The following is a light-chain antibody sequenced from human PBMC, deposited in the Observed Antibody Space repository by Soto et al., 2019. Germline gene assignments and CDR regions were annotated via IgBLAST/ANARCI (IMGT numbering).Light chain of an antibody. CDR3: QQYGRSPTWT. CDR2: AAS. J-gene: IGKJ1*01. V-gene: IGKV3-20*01. Sequence: EIVLTQSPGTLSLSPGERATLSCRASQSVSANFVAWYQQKPGQPPRLFIFAASGRAAGIPDRFSGSGSGTDFSLTISRLEPEDFAMYYCQQYGRSPTWTFGQGTKVEVK. CDR1: QSVSANF.